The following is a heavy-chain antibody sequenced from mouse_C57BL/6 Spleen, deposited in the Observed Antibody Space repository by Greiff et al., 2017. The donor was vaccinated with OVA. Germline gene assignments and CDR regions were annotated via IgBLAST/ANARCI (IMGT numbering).Heavy chain of an antibody. V-gene: IGHV5-17*01. D-gene: IGHD1-1*01. CDR2: ISSGSSTI. Sequence: EVNVVESGGGLVKPGGSLKLSCAASGFTFSDYGMHWVRQAPEKGLEWVAYISSGSSTIYYADTVKGRFTISRDNAKNTLFLQMTSLRSEDTAMYYCARYYYGSSWYYFDYWGQGTTLTVSS. CDR3: ARYYYGSSWYYFDY. CDR1: GFTFSDYG. J-gene: IGHJ2*01.